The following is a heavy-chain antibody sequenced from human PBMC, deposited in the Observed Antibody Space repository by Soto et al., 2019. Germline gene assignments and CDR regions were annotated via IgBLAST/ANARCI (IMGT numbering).Heavy chain of an antibody. CDR3: ARGRLLVLMVYAVPDAFDF. J-gene: IGHJ3*01. D-gene: IGHD2-8*01. CDR1: GFTFSSYW. Sequence: GGSLRLSCAASGFTFSSYWMSWVRQAPGKGLEWVANIKQDGREKYYVDSVKGRFTISRDNAKNSLYLQMNSLRAEDTAVCYCARGRLLVLMVYAVPDAFDFWGQGTMVTVSS. V-gene: IGHV3-7*01. CDR2: IKQDGREK.